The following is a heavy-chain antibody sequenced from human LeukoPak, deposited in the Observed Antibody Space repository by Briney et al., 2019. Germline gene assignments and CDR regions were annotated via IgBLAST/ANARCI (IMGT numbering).Heavy chain of an antibody. CDR1: GGSISSSSYY. Sequence: KPSETLSLTCTVSGGSISSSSYYWGWIRQPPGKGLEWIGSIYYSGSTYYNPSLKSRVTISVDTSKNQFSLKLSSVTAADTAVYYCARMTVSGRDNWFDPWGQGTLVTVSS. CDR2: IYYSGST. CDR3: ARMTVSGRDNWFDP. J-gene: IGHJ5*02. V-gene: IGHV4-39*07. D-gene: IGHD6-19*01.